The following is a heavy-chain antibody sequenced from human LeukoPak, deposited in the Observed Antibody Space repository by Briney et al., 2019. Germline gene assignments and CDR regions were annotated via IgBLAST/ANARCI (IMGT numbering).Heavy chain of an antibody. CDR1: GGSFSGYY. V-gene: IGHV4-34*01. CDR2: INHSGST. Sequence: SETLSLTCAVYGGSFSGYYWSWIRQPRGKGLEWIGEINHSGSTNYNPSLKSRVTISVDTSKNQFSLKLSSVTAADTAVYYCARGYSSGWRYDYWGQGTLVTVSS. CDR3: ARGYSSGWRYDY. D-gene: IGHD6-19*01. J-gene: IGHJ4*02.